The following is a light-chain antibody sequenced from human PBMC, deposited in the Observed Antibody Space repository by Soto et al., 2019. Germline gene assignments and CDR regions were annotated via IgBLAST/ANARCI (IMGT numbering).Light chain of an antibody. V-gene: IGLV1-40*01. Sequence: QSVLTQPPSVSGAPGQRVTISCTGSSSNIGAGYDVHWYQQLPGTAPKLLIYGNSNRPSGVTDRFSGSKSGTSASLAITGFQAEDEADYYCQSYDSSLRAVFGGGTQLTVL. CDR3: QSYDSSLRAV. CDR2: GNS. CDR1: SSNIGAGYD. J-gene: IGLJ7*01.